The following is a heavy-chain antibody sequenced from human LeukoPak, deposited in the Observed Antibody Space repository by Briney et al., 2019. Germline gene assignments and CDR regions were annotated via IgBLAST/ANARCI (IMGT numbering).Heavy chain of an antibody. Sequence: TLSLTCAVSGGSISSGGYSWSWIRQPPGKGLEWIGYIYHSGSTYYNPSLKSRVTISVDRSKNQFSLRLSSVTAADTAVYYCAREDMITFGGVIVNWGRGTLVTVSS. CDR2: IYHSGST. D-gene: IGHD3-16*02. CDR1: GGSISSGGYS. V-gene: IGHV4-30-2*01. J-gene: IGHJ4*02. CDR3: AREDMITFGGVIVN.